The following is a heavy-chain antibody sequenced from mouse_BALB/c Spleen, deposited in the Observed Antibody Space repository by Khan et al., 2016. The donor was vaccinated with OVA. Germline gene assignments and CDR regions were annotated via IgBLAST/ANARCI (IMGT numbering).Heavy chain of an antibody. J-gene: IGHJ2*01. D-gene: IGHD2-14*01. V-gene: IGHV1S134*01. CDR1: GSTFTSYG. CDR3: TTAYYRYYFDY. Sequence: EVQLVESGAELGRPGSSVKLSCKTSGSTFTSYGIKWVKQRPGQGLEWIGYIYPGNGYTEYNERFQGQAILTSDTSSSTAYMQRRSLTSEDSAIYFCTTAYYRYYFDYWGQGTTLTVSS. CDR2: IYPGNGYT.